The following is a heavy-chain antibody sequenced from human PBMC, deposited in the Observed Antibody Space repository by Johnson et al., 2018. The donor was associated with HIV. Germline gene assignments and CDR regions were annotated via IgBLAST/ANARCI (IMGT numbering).Heavy chain of an antibody. V-gene: IGHV3-23*04. CDR1: GFTFRSYD. J-gene: IGHJ3*02. CDR2: IGSAGDST. D-gene: IGHD2-15*01. CDR3: AKTPRGHAFDI. Sequence: VQLVESGGGLVQPGGSLRLSCAASGFTFRSYDMHWVRQATGKGLEWVSAIGSAGDSTSYADSVWGRFTISRDNSKNTLYLQMNSLRAEDTAVYYCAKTPRGHAFDIWGQGTMVTVS.